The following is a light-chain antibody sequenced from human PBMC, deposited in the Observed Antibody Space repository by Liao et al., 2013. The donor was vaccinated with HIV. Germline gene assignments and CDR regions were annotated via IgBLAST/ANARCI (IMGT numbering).Light chain of an antibody. CDR3: QAWDSSADVV. Sequence: SYVLTQSPSASVAPGKTASITCGGDSIGSKSVNWYQQKPGQAPVLVMYYDSDRPSGIPERFSGSNSGNTATLTISETQPLDEADYFCQAWDSSADVVFGGGTKLTVL. V-gene: IGLV3-21*01. CDR1: SIGSKS. J-gene: IGLJ2*01. CDR2: YDS.